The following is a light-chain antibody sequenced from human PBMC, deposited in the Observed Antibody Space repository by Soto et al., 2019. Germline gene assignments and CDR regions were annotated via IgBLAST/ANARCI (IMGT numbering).Light chain of an antibody. J-gene: IGLJ1*01. V-gene: IGLV2-8*01. Sequence: QSALAQPSSASGSPGQSVAISCTGTTSDVGGYNFVSWYQQHPGKAPKLIIYEATKRPSGVPDRFSGAWSGNTASLIVSGLQAEDEADYYCSAFAGSEGYVFGSGTKVTVL. CDR3: SAFAGSEGYV. CDR2: EAT. CDR1: TSDVGGYNF.